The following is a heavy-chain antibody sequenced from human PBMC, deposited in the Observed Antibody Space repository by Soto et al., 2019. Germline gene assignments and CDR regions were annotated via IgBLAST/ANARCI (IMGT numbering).Heavy chain of an antibody. V-gene: IGHV3-21*01. CDR3: ARELQISSRVGGGP. J-gene: IGHJ5*02. CDR2: ISSSSSYI. Sequence: PGGSLRLSCAASGFTFSSYSMNWVRQAPGKGLEWVSSISSSSSYIYYADSVKGRFTISRDNAKNSLYLQMNSLRAEDTAVYYCARELQISSRVGGGPWGQGTRVTVAS. CDR1: GFTFSSYS. D-gene: IGHD3-3*02.